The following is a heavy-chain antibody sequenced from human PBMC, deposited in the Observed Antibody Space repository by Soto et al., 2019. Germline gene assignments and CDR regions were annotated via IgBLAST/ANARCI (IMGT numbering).Heavy chain of an antibody. CDR3: ARRRASDYGGNHHPYYFDR. CDR1: GASITTNSYL. D-gene: IGHD4-17*01. CDR2: LSYSGRT. V-gene: IGHV4-39*01. J-gene: IGHJ4*02. Sequence: SQTRSLARTGSGASITTNSYLWVCLRPARWIGLELIGCLSYSGRTYDNPSLQSRVTISIDASKNQFSLKLTSVTTADTSIYYCARRRASDYGGNHHPYYFDRWGQGTLVTVS.